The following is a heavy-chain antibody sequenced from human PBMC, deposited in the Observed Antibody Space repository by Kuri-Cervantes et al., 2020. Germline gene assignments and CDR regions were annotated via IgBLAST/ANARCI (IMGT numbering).Heavy chain of an antibody. J-gene: IGHJ3*02. CDR3: AREDGYELDAFDI. CDR2: IYHSGST. Sequence: SETLSLTCTVSGGSISSSSYYWSWIRQPPGKGLEWIGYIYHSGSTYYNPSLKSRVTISVDRPKNQFSLKLSSVTAADTAVYYCAREDGYELDAFDIWGQGTMVTVSS. D-gene: IGHD5-12*01. CDR1: GGSISSSSYY. V-gene: IGHV4-30-2*01.